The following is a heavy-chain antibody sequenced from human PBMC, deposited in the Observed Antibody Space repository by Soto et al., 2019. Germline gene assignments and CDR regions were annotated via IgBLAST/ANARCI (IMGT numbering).Heavy chain of an antibody. J-gene: IGHJ3*02. V-gene: IGHV3-23*01. Sequence: EVQMLESGGGLVQPGGSLRLSCAASGFTLSSYALSWVRQAPGKGLEWVSGISGSGDFTFDADSVRGRFTISRDNSMNTLYLQMNSMRVEDTAVYYCARGPTIFGVGVDAFDIWGQGTMGNVSS. CDR1: GFTLSSYA. CDR2: ISGSGDFT. D-gene: IGHD3-3*01. CDR3: ARGPTIFGVGVDAFDI.